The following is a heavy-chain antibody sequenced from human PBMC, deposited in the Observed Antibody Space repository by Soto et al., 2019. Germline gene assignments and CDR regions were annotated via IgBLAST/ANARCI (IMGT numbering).Heavy chain of an antibody. CDR2: TKNKANRYIT. Sequence: EVQLVESGGGLVQPGGSLRLSCAASGFTLSDHYMDWVRQAPGKGLEWVGRTKNKANRYITEYAASVNGRFTISRDDSKNSAYLHMNSLKSEDTAVYYCGRWVSGSPDSWGQGTVVTVSS. V-gene: IGHV3-72*01. D-gene: IGHD1-26*01. CDR1: GFTLSDHY. J-gene: IGHJ4*02. CDR3: GRWVSGSPDS.